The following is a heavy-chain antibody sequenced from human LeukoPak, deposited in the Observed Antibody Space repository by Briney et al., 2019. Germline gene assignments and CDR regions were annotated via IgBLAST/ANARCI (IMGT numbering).Heavy chain of an antibody. V-gene: IGHV4-61*05. CDR1: GGSISSSSYY. CDR3: ARAGYSYGGYYFDY. CDR2: VYYNGST. J-gene: IGHJ4*02. D-gene: IGHD5-18*01. Sequence: PSETLSLTCTVSGGSISSSSYYWSWIRQPPGKGLEWIGHVYYNGSTNYNPSLKSRVTISVDTSKNQFSLKLTSVTAADTAVYFCARAGYSYGGYYFDYWGQGTLVTVSS.